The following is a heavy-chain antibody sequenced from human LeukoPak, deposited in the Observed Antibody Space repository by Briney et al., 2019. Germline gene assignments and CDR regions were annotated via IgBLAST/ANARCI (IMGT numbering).Heavy chain of an antibody. CDR2: ISGSGGST. D-gene: IGHD3-9*01. CDR1: GFTFSSYA. Sequence: PGGSLRLSCAASGFTFSSYAMSWVRQAPGKGLEWVSAISGSGGSTYYADSVKGRFTISRDNAKNTLYLQMNTLRVEDTAAYYCTRDLMDYDVSTGLHHYYMDVWGQGTTVTVSS. V-gene: IGHV3-23*01. CDR3: TRDLMDYDVSTGLHHYYMDV. J-gene: IGHJ6*02.